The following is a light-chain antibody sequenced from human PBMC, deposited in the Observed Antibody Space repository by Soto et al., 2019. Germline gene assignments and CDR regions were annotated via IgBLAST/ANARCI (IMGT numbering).Light chain of an antibody. Sequence: EIVLTQSPGTLSLSPGERATLSCRASQSVSTSYLAWYQQKPGRAPRLLIYDASNRAAGIPARFSGSGSGTDFTLTISSLEPEDFAVYYCQQRSNWPRTFGQGTKVDIK. CDR1: QSVSTSY. V-gene: IGKV3-11*01. CDR3: QQRSNWPRT. CDR2: DAS. J-gene: IGKJ1*01.